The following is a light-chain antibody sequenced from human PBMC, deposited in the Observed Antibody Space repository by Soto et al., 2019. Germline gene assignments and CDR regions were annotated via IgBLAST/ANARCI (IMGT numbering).Light chain of an antibody. CDR2: EAT. J-gene: IGLJ1*01. CDR3: QSFDSSRRGSV. CDR1: KNNLGSYDL. Sequence: QSALTQPASVSGSPGQSITVSCTGTKNNLGSYDLVSWYQKYPDKAPTLLIYEATKRPSGISDRFSGSKSGFTASLAITGLQAEDEADYYCQSFDSSRRGSVFGSGTKVTVL. V-gene: IGLV2-14*02.